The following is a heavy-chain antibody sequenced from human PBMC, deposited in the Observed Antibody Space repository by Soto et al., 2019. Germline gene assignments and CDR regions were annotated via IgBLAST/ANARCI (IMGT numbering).Heavy chain of an antibody. Sequence: QVPLVQSGAEVKKPGSSVKVSCKASGGTFRNYAFSWVRQAPGQRLEWMGEVIPIFGTTTYAQKFQGRGTITAAESTKTAYMELRSLRSEDAAAYYCARRFIQDNGGNHDSFDLWGQGTMGTVSS. D-gene: IGHD4-17*01. CDR2: VIPIFGTT. CDR1: GGTFRNYA. CDR3: ARRFIQDNGGNHDSFDL. V-gene: IGHV1-69*01. J-gene: IGHJ3*01.